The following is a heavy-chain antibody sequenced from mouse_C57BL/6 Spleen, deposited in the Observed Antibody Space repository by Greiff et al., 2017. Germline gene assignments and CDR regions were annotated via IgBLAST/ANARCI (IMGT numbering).Heavy chain of an antibody. V-gene: IGHV1-80*01. Sequence: VQLQQSGAELVKPGASVKISCKASGYAFSSYWMNWVKQRPGKGLEWIGQIYPGDGDTNYNGKFKGKATLTADKASRTAYMQLSSLTSEDSAVYFCARKDYWYFDVWGTGTTGTVSS. CDR3: ARKDYWYFDV. J-gene: IGHJ1*03. CDR2: IYPGDGDT. CDR1: GYAFSSYW.